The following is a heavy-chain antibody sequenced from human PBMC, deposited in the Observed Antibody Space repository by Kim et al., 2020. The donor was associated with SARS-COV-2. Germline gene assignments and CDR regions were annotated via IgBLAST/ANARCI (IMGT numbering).Heavy chain of an antibody. V-gene: IGHV4-59*01. D-gene: IGHD3-10*01. J-gene: IGHJ6*02. Sequence: SETLSLTCTVSGGSISSYYWSWIRQPPGKGLEWIGYIYYSGSTNYNPSLKSRVTISVDTSKNQFSLKLSSVTAADTAVYYCARGGVWFGDEDGMDVWGQGTTVTVSS. CDR3: ARGGVWFGDEDGMDV. CDR1: GGSISSYY. CDR2: IYYSGST.